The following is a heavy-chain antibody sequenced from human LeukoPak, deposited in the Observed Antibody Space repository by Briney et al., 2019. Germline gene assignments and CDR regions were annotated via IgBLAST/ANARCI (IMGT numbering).Heavy chain of an antibody. D-gene: IGHD6-13*01. V-gene: IGHV3-33*01. Sequence: GRSLRLSCAASGFTFSSYGMHWVRQAPGKGLEWVAVIWYDGSNKYYADSVKSRFTISRDNSKNTLYLQMNSLRAEDTAVYYCARDFDSSSWYNYYYYMDVWGKGTTVTVSS. CDR3: ARDFDSSSWYNYYYYMDV. J-gene: IGHJ6*03. CDR2: IWYDGSNK. CDR1: GFTFSSYG.